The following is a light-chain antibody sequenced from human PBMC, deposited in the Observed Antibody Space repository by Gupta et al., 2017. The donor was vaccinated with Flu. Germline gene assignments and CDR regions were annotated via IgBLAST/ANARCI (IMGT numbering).Light chain of an antibody. Sequence: SVLAQPPSASGTPGQRVTISCSGSSSNIGSNTVNWYQQVPGTAPKLLIYGNNQRPSGVPDRSSGSKSGTSASLAISGLQSEDEADYYCAAWDDSLNGHYVFGTGTKVTVL. CDR2: GNN. CDR3: AAWDDSLNGHYV. J-gene: IGLJ1*01. CDR1: SSNIGSNT. V-gene: IGLV1-44*01.